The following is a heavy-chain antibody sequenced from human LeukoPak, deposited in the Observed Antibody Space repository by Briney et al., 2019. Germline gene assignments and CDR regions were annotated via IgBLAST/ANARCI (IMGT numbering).Heavy chain of an antibody. Sequence: GGSLRLSCAASGFTFSSYAMSWVRQAPGKGLEWVSAISGSGGSTYYADSVKGRFTISRDNSKNTLYLQMNSLRAEDTAVYYCAKARRFYDSSVGYFDYWGQGTLVTVSS. CDR2: ISGSGGST. CDR1: GFTFSSYA. J-gene: IGHJ4*02. CDR3: AKARRFYDSSVGYFDY. D-gene: IGHD3-22*01. V-gene: IGHV3-23*01.